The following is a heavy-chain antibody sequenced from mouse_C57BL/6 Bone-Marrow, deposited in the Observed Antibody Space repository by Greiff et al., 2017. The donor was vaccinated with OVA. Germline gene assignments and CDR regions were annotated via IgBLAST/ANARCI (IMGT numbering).Heavy chain of an antibody. J-gene: IGHJ3*01. CDR2: IDPETGGT. CDR3: THEAY. V-gene: IGHV1-15*01. Sequence: QVQLQQSGAELVRPGASVTLSCKASGYTFTDYEMHWVKQTPVHGLEWIGAIDPETGGTAYNQKFKGKAILTADNSSSTAYMELRSLTSEDSAVYYCTHEAYWGQGTLVTVSA. CDR1: GYTFTDYE.